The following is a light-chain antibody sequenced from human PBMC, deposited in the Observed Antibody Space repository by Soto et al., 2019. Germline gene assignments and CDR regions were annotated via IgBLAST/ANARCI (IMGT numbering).Light chain of an antibody. V-gene: IGKV1-5*03. CDR1: QSISSW. CDR3: QQYNSYWT. CDR2: KAS. J-gene: IGKJ1*01. Sequence: DIQMTQSPSTLSASVGARVTITCRATQSISSWLAWYQQKPGKAPNLLIYKASSLESGIPSRFSGSGSWTEFTLTISSLQPDDFATYYCQQYNSYWTFGQGTKVEIK.